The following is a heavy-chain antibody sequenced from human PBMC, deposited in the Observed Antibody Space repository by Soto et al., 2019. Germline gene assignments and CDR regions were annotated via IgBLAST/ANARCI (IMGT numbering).Heavy chain of an antibody. D-gene: IGHD2-2*01. CDR2: MNPNSGNT. CDR3: ARAVPAAKLNMDV. J-gene: IGHJ6*03. V-gene: IGHV1-8*01. Sequence: GASVKVSCKASGYTFISYDINWVRPATGQGPEWMGWMNPNSGNTGYAQKFQGRVTMSRNTSISTAYMELSSLTFDDTAVYYCARAVPAAKLNMDVWGKGTTVTV. CDR1: GYTFISYD.